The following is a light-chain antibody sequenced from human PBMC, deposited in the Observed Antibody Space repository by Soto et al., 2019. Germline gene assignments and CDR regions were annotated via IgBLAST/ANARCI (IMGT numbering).Light chain of an antibody. J-gene: IGKJ2*01. CDR3: QLYGGSHMFS. V-gene: IGKV3-20*01. CDR1: QSLPSNS. Sequence: ETVLMQSPDTLSLSPGERVTLSCRASQSLPSNSLAWYQQKPGQPPRLLFYGASSRATGVPDRFVGSGSGTDFTLTVARLEAEDSAVYYCQLYGGSHMFSFGQGTKLEIK. CDR2: GAS.